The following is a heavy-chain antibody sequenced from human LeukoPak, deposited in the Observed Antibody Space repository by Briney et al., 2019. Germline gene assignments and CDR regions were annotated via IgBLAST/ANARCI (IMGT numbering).Heavy chain of an antibody. CDR2: MNPNSGNT. CDR3: ARGQWFGELLYY. V-gene: IGHV1-8*02. J-gene: IGHJ4*02. CDR1: GYTFTSYG. Sequence: ASVKVSCKGSGYTFTSYGVSWVRQATGQGLEWMGWMNPNSGNTGYAQKFQGRVTMTRNTSISTAYMELSSLRSEDTAVYYCARGQWFGELLYYWGQGTLVTVSS. D-gene: IGHD3-10*01.